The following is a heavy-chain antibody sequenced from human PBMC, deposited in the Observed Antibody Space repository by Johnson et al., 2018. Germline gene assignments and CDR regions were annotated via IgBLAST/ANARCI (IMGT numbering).Heavy chain of an antibody. J-gene: IGHJ3*02. V-gene: IGHV3-33*01. CDR3: ARDRGYYYDSSGYYSGGDHTACDI. CDR2: IWYDGSNK. D-gene: IGHD3-22*01. Sequence: VQLLESGGGVVQPGRSLRLSCAASGFTFSSYGMHWVRQAPGKGLEWVAVIWYDGSNKYYADSVKGRFTISRDNSKTTLYLQMNSLRAEDTAVYYCARDRGYYYDSSGYYSGGDHTACDIWGQGTMVTVSS. CDR1: GFTFSSYG.